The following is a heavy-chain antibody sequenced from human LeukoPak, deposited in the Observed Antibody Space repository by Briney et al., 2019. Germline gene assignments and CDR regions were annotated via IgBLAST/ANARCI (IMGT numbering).Heavy chain of an antibody. CDR2: ITDSGRTI. D-gene: IGHD2-21*02. V-gene: IGHV3-48*03. Sequence: PGGSLRLSCAASGFTLSTYEMNWVRPAPGKGLEWVSYITDSGRTIYYADSVKGRFTISRDNAKNSLFLQMNSLRAEDTAVYYCARGEVVTASLPDYFYYYMDVWGKGTTVTISS. CDR1: GFTLSTYE. J-gene: IGHJ6*03. CDR3: ARGEVVTASLPDYFYYYMDV.